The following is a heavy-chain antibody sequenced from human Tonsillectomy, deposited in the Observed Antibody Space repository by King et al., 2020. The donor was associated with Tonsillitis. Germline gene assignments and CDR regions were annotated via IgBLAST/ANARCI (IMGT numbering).Heavy chain of an antibody. J-gene: IGHJ4*02. D-gene: IGHD2-15*01. CDR3: AAGDCSGGSCPYYFDY. CDR2: INPNSGGT. CDR1: GYTFTGYY. Sequence: VQLVESGAEVKKPGASVKVSCKASGYTFTGYYMHWVRQAPGQGLEWMGWINPNSGGTNYAPKFQGGVTVTRDTSISPAYMELSRLRSDDTAVYYCAAGDCSGGSCPYYFDYWGQGTLVTVSS. V-gene: IGHV1-2*02.